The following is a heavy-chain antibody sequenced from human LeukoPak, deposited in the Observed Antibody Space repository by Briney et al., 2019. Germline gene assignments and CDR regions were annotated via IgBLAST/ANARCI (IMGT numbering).Heavy chain of an antibody. CDR3: ARDWLSGYEKYFDY. CDR2: IYYSGST. Sequence: PSETLSLTCTVSGGSISSSSYYWGWIRQPPGKGLEWIGSIYYSGSTYYNPSLKSRVTISVDTSKNQFSLKLSSVTAADTAVYYCARDWLSGYEKYFDYWGQGTLVTVSS. V-gene: IGHV4-39*07. J-gene: IGHJ4*02. CDR1: GGSISSSSYY. D-gene: IGHD5-12*01.